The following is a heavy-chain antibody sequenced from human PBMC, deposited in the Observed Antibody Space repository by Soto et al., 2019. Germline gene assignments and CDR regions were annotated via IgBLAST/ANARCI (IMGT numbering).Heavy chain of an antibody. D-gene: IGHD3-3*01. CDR3: ATHHGDFWSGYSPILDY. Sequence: QLQLQESGPGLVKPSETLSLTCTVSGGSISSSSYYWGWIRQPPGKGLEWIGSIYYSGSTYYNPSLKSRVTISVDTSKNQFSLKLSSVTAADTAVYYCATHHGDFWSGYSPILDYWGQGTLVTVSS. V-gene: IGHV4-39*01. CDR1: GGSISSSSYY. J-gene: IGHJ4*02. CDR2: IYYSGST.